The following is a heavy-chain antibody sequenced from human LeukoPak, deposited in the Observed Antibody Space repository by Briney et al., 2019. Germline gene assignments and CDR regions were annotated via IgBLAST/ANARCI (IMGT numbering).Heavy chain of an antibody. CDR1: GFTVSSNY. Sequence: GGSLRLSCAASGFTVSSNYMSWVRQAPGKGLEWVPVIYSGGSTYYADSVKGRFTISRDNSKNTLYLQMNSLRAEDTAVYYCARATLDTAEDYWGQGTLVTVSS. CDR2: IYSGGST. D-gene: IGHD5-18*01. J-gene: IGHJ4*02. CDR3: ARATLDTAEDY. V-gene: IGHV3-53*01.